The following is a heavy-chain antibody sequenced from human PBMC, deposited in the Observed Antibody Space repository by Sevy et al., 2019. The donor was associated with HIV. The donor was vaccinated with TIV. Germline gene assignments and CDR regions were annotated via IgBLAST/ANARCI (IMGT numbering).Heavy chain of an antibody. D-gene: IGHD3-22*01. Sequence: GGSLRLSCAASGFTFTTYAMGWVRQAPGKGLKWVSTLSGSGASTYYADSVKGRFTISRDNSKNTLFLQMDSLIAEDTAVYYCAKDFYDSSGYYPMEAFDIWGQGTMVTVSS. J-gene: IGHJ3*02. CDR2: LSGSGAST. V-gene: IGHV3-23*01. CDR1: GFTFTTYA. CDR3: AKDFYDSSGYYPMEAFDI.